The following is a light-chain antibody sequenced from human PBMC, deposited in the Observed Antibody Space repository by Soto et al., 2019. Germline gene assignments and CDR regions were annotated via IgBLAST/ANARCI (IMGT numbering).Light chain of an antibody. CDR2: GPS. CDR3: HQFGSSPQT. V-gene: IGKV3-20*01. CDR1: QNISSSH. Sequence: EIVLTQSPGTLPLSPGERATLSCRASQNISSSHIAWYQQKPGQAPRLLIYGPSGRATGIPDRFRGSGSGTDFSLSITGLEPEDFAVYYCHQFGSSPQTFGHGTKVEVK. J-gene: IGKJ1*01.